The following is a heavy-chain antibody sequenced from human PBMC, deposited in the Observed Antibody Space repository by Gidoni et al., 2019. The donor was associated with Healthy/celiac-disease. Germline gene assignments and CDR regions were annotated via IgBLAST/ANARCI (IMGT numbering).Heavy chain of an antibody. Sequence: QVQLQESGPGRVTPSGTLYLTSAVSDGSISSSNWWSWVLQPPGKGLEWMGEIYHSGSTNDNPSLKSRVTISVDKSKNRCSLKLSSVTAADTAVYYCASRVVVVAATHLDYWGQGTLVTVSS. D-gene: IGHD2-15*01. V-gene: IGHV4-4*02. CDR3: ASRVVVVAATHLDY. CDR2: IYHSGST. CDR1: DGSISSSNW. J-gene: IGHJ4*02.